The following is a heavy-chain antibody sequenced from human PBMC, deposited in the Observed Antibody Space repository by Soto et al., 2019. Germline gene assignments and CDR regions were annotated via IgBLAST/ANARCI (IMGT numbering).Heavy chain of an antibody. V-gene: IGHV1-69*01. D-gene: IGHD3-22*01. CDR1: GGLXXSYP. Sequence: QEQLVQSGXEVTKRGFSVKXSCKASGGLXXSYPXXWVRHVPXXXXEWMGALIPVFQTAYYTQSVQGRVTITADESTNTAYMELSSLRSEDTAIYYCTKGGSGYTWFNDFWGQVTLVTVSA. J-gene: IGHJ4*02. CDR2: LIPVFQTA. CDR3: TKGGSGYTWFNDF.